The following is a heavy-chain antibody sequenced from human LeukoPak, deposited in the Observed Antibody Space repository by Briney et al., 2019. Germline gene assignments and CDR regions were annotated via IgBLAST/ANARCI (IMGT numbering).Heavy chain of an antibody. Sequence: PGGSLRLSCAASGFTFGSYAMSWVRQAPGKGLEWVSAISGSGGSTYYADSVKGRFTISRDNSKNTLYLQMNSLRAEDTAVYYCAKDYYDSSGPEYFQHWGQGTLVTVSS. CDR1: GFTFGSYA. CDR3: AKDYYDSSGPEYFQH. J-gene: IGHJ1*01. D-gene: IGHD3-22*01. CDR2: ISGSGGST. V-gene: IGHV3-23*01.